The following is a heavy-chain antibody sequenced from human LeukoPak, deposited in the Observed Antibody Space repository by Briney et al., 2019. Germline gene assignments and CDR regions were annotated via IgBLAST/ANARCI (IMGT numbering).Heavy chain of an antibody. V-gene: IGHV3-23*01. J-gene: IGHJ6*03. CDR2: ISGNGYYT. Sequence: GGSLRLSCAASGFTFSTYGMSWVRQAPGKGLEWASAISGNGYYTYYADSVKGRFTISRDNSKNTLFLQMNSLRAEDTAVYFCAKLPQGGGDHYYIEVWGKGTTVTVSS. D-gene: IGHD2-21*02. CDR1: GFTFSTYG. CDR3: AKLPQGGGDHYYIEV.